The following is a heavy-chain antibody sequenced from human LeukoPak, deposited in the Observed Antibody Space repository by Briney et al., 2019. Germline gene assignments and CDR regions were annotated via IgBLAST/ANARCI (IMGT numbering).Heavy chain of an antibody. CDR1: GYRFATSR. CDR2: IYPDDSDS. V-gene: IGHV5-51*01. D-gene: IGHD3-10*01. J-gene: IGHJ6*02. CDR3: ARGAYGSGSSYNYYGMDV. Sequence: GESLKISCKGSGYRFATSRIAWVRQMPGKGLEGMGLIYPDDSDSRYSPSFEGQVTFSVDKSISTACLQWSSLEDSDTAIYYCARGAYGSGSSYNYYGMDVWGQGTPVTVSS.